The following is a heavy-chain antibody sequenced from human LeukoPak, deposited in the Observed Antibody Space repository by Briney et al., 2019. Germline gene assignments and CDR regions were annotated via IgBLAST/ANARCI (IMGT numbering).Heavy chain of an antibody. V-gene: IGHV1-8*01. CDR2: MNPNSGNT. CDR1: GYTFTSYD. CDR3: ARGRRRYYGSGMNVVTALFFGGGYDY. Sequence: ASVKVSCKASGYTFTSYDINWVRQATGQGLEWMGWMNPNSGNTGYAQKFQGRVTMTRNTSISTAYMELSSLRSEDTAVYYCARGRRRYYGSGMNVVTALFFGGGYDYWGQGTLVTVSS. D-gene: IGHD3-10*01. J-gene: IGHJ4*02.